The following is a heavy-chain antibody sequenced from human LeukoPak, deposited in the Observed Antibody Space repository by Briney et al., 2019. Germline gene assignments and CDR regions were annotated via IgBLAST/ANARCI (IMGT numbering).Heavy chain of an antibody. D-gene: IGHD3-22*01. CDR3: ARGLRITMIVI. V-gene: IGHV3-30*19. Sequence: PGRSLRLSCAASGFTFSSYGMHWVRQAPGKGLEWVAVISYDGSNKYYADSVKGRFTISRDNSKNTLYLQMNSLRAEDTAVYYCARGLRITMIVIWGQGTLVTVSS. CDR2: ISYDGSNK. CDR1: GFTFSSYG. J-gene: IGHJ4*02.